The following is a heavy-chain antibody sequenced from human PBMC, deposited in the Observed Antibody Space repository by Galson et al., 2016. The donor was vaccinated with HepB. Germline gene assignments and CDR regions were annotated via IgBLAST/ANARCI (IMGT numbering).Heavy chain of an antibody. V-gene: IGHV3-33*01. J-gene: IGHJ6*02. Sequence: SLRLSCAASGIPFSISGMHWVRQAPGKGLEWVAMIWSDGSSEYYADSVKGRFTISRDNSKNTLYPQMNSLRAEDTAVYYCARVSVSVADLSTNYYYGMDVWGQGTTVTVSS. CDR2: IWSDGSSE. D-gene: IGHD3-16*02. CDR1: GIPFSISG. CDR3: ARVSVSVADLSTNYYYGMDV.